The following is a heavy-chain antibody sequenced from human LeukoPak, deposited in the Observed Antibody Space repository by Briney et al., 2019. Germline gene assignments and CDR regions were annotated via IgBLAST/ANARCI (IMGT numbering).Heavy chain of an antibody. CDR1: GFTFSTYV. D-gene: IGHD4-11*01. Sequence: PGGSLRLSCAASGFTFSTYVMGWVRQAPGKGLEWVSSISGDGGSVYYADTVKGRFTISRDNSKNTLYLQVNTLRAEDTAVYYCAKKSPGNSPFDHWGQGTRVTVSA. V-gene: IGHV3-23*01. CDR2: ISGDGGSV. J-gene: IGHJ4*02. CDR3: AKKSPGNSPFDH.